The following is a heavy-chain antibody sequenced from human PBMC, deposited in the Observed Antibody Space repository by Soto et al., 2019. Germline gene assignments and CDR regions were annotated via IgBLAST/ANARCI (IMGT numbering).Heavy chain of an antibody. CDR1: GYTFNTFW. Sequence: GESLKISCTGLGYTFNTFWISWVRQMPWKGLEWMGRIDPRDSYVNYSPSFQGHVTISADKSINTAYLQWGSLKASDTAMYYCARLYCTTSTCDSWFDPWGQGTLVTVSS. CDR2: IDPRDSYV. D-gene: IGHD2-2*01. V-gene: IGHV5-10-1*01. CDR3: ARLYCTTSTCDSWFDP. J-gene: IGHJ5*02.